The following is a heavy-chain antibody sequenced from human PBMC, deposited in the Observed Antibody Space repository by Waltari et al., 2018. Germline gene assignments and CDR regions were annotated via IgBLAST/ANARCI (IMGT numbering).Heavy chain of an antibody. CDR1: GYTFSSYD. D-gene: IGHD1-1*01. CDR3: ARGDNWNDRLDF. CDR2: INPNTGAA. V-gene: IGHV1-8*01. J-gene: IGHJ3*01. Sequence: QVQLVQSGAEVKKPGASVRVSCKASGYTFSSYDINWVRQAPGQGLEWMGWINPNTGAARFAQNFQDRVTMTRSTSETTAYMEISDLTSHDTAVYYCARGDNWNDRLDFWGQGTKVTVSS.